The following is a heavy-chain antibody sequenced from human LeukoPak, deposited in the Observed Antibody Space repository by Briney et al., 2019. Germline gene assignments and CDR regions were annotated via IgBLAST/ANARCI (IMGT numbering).Heavy chain of an antibody. J-gene: IGHJ5*02. CDR1: GFTVSSNY. CDR3: ARGGSGRENWFDP. D-gene: IGHD3-10*01. V-gene: IGHV3-53*01. Sequence: TGGSLRLSCAASGFTVSSNYMSWVRQAPGKGLEWVSVIYSGGSTYYADSVKGRFTISRDNSKYTLYLQMNSLRAEDTAVYYCARGGSGRENWFDPWGQGTLVTVSS. CDR2: IYSGGST.